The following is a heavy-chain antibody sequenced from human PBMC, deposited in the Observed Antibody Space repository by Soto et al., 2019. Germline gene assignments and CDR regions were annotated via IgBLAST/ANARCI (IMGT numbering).Heavy chain of an antibody. J-gene: IGHJ5*02. D-gene: IGHD3-10*01. V-gene: IGHV4-38-2*01. CDR1: GYSISSGYY. CDR2: IYHSGST. CDR3: ALGVLWFGGANNWFDP. Sequence: PSETMSLTCAVSGYSISSGYYWGWIRQPPGKGLEWIGSIYHSGSTYYNPSLKSRVTISVDTSKNQFSLKLSSVTAADTAVYYCALGVLWFGGANNWFDPWGQGTLVTVPQ.